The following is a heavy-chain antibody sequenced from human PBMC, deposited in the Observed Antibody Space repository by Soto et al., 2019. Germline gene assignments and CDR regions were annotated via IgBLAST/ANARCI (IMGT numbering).Heavy chain of an antibody. D-gene: IGHD3-3*01. Sequence: QVQLVQSGAEVKKPGSSVKVSCKASGGTFSNYAISWVRQAPGQGLEWMGGIIPIFGTTNYAQKFQGRVTMTADDSTSTAYMELSSLRSEDTAVYYCARDASFGVVIRGLDYSYGMDVWGQGTKVTVSS. CDR3: ARDASFGVVIRGLDYSYGMDV. CDR1: GGTFSNYA. J-gene: IGHJ6*02. V-gene: IGHV1-69*01. CDR2: IIPIFGTT.